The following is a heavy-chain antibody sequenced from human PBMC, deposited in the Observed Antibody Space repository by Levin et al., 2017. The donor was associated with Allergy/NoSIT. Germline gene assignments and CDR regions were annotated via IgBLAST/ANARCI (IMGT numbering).Heavy chain of an antibody. CDR3: ARQPPYHYDASWFDP. CDR2: IFYRGST. J-gene: IGHJ5*02. D-gene: IGHD3-22*01. Sequence: SETLSLTCTVSGGSISSSNYYWGWIRQPPGKGLEWIGRIFYRGSTYYNPSLKSRVTISVDTSKNQFSLRLSSVTAADTAVYCCARQPPYHYDASWFDPWGQGTLVTVSS. CDR1: GGSISSSNYY. V-gene: IGHV4-39*01.